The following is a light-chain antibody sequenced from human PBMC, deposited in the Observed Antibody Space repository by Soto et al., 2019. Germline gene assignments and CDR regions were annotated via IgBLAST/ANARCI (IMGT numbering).Light chain of an antibody. V-gene: IGKV1-39*02. CDR2: AAS. Sequence: GDRVTITCRASQNIFSYLNWYQQKPGKAPKLLIYAASNLQSGVPPRFSGSGSGTDFTLTVNSLQSEDIAVYYCQQYHNWPVTFGGGTKVDIK. CDR3: QQYHNWPVT. J-gene: IGKJ4*01. CDR1: QNIFSY.